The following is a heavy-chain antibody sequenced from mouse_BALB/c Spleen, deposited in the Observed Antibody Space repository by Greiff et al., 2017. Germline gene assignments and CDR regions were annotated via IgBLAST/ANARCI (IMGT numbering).Heavy chain of an antibody. V-gene: IGHV1-18*01. Sequence: EVQLHHSGPELVQPGASVKISCKTSGYTFTEFTMHWVKQSHGKSLAWIGGINPNTGGTNYTQKFKDKSTVTVDKSSSTVYMQLSSQTSEDSAVYYWTRHDGSSPYIEVWGAGTTVTVSS. CDR3: TRHDGSSPYIEV. J-gene: IGHJ1*01. CDR2: INPNTGGT. D-gene: IGHD2-3*01. CDR1: GYTFTEFT.